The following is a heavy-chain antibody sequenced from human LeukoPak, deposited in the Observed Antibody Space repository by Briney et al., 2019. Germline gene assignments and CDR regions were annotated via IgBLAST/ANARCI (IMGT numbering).Heavy chain of an antibody. V-gene: IGHV4-59*01. Sequence: SETLSLTCTVSGGSISSYYWSWIRQPPGKRLEWIGHIYYSGSTNYNPSLKSRVTISVDTSKNQFSLKLSSVTAADTAVYYCARARYVNSFYAFDIWGQGTLVTVSS. CDR2: IYYSGST. D-gene: IGHD3-9*01. CDR1: GGSISSYY. J-gene: IGHJ3*02. CDR3: ARARYVNSFYAFDI.